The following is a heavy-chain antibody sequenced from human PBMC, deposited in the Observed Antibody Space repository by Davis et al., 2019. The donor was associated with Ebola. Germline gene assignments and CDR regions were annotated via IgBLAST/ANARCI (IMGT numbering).Heavy chain of an antibody. CDR1: GLTFSNYW. V-gene: IGHV3-7*03. D-gene: IGHD3-16*02. CDR3: SAALSINEGASFYVDY. CDR2: IRQDGSER. Sequence: PGGSLRLSCVTSGLTFSNYWMGWVRQAPGKGLEWVANIRQDGSERHYVESVKGRFTISRDNAESSVYLQMDGLTGDDTAIYYCSAALSINEGASFYVDYWGQGTLVTVSS. J-gene: IGHJ4*02.